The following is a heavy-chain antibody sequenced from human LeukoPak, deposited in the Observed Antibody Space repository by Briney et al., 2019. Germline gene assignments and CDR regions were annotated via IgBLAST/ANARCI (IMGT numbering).Heavy chain of an antibody. CDR2: IKQDGSEK. D-gene: IGHD1-26*01. CDR3: ARARQARIVGATDAFDI. J-gene: IGHJ3*02. Sequence: GGSLRLSCAASGFTFSSYWMSWVRQAPGKGLEWVANIKQDGSEKYYVDSVKGRFTISRDNAKNSLYLQMNSLRAEDTAVYYCARARQARIVGATDAFDIWGQGTMVTVSS. V-gene: IGHV3-7*01. CDR1: GFTFSSYW.